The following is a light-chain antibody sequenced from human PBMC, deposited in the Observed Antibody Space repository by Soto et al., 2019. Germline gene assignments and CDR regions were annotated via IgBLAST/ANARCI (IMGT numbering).Light chain of an antibody. CDR1: QSVSSTF. CDR2: GSS. J-gene: IGKJ1*01. CDR3: QQYDSSRT. V-gene: IGKV3-20*01. Sequence: EIVLTQSPGTLSLSPGERATLSCRASQSVSSTFLAWYQQKPGQAPRVLIYGSSARAAGIPDRFSGSGSGTDFTLTISRLDPEDVAVYYCQQYDSSRTFGQGTKVEMK.